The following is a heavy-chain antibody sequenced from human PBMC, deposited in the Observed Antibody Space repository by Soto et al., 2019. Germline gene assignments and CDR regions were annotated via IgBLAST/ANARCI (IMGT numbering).Heavy chain of an antibody. V-gene: IGHV1-18*04. CDR1: GYTFTSYG. CDR2: ISAYNGNT. J-gene: IGHJ4*02. Sequence: ASLKVSGKASGYTFTSYGISWVRQAPGQGHEWMGWISAYNGNTNYAQKLQGRVTMTTDTSTSTAYMELRSLRSDDTAVYYCARVRDFWSGYRNGYWGQGTLVTVSS. D-gene: IGHD3-3*01. CDR3: ARVRDFWSGYRNGY.